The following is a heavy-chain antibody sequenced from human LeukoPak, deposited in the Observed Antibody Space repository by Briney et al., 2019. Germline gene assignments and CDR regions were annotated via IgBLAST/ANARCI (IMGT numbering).Heavy chain of an antibody. CDR2: ISSSGSTI. J-gene: IGHJ3*02. V-gene: IGHV3-48*03. CDR1: GFTFSSDE. Sequence: PGGSLRLSCAASGFTFSSDEMNWARQAPGKGLEWVSYISSSGSTIYCADSVKGRFTISRDNAKNSLYLQMNSLRAEDTADYYCARTSERFDAFDIWGQGTTVTVSS. CDR3: ARTSERFDAFDI. D-gene: IGHD1-1*01.